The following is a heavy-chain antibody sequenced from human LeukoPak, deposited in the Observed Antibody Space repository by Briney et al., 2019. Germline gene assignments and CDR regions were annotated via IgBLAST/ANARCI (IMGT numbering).Heavy chain of an antibody. CDR3: ARFSYSSGWYGLYGMYV. CDR2: ISSSSSYI. D-gene: IGHD6-19*01. CDR1: GFTFSSYS. J-gene: IGHJ6*02. V-gene: IGHV3-21*01. Sequence: GGSLRLSCAASGFTFSSYSMNWVRQAPGKGLEWVSSISSSSSYIYYADSVKGRFTISRDNAKNSLYLQMNSLRAEDTAVYYWARFSYSSGWYGLYGMYVWGQGTTVTVSS.